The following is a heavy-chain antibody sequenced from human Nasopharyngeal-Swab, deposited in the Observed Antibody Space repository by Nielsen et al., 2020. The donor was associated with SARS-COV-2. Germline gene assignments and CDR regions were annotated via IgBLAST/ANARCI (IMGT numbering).Heavy chain of an antibody. V-gene: IGHV1-24*01. J-gene: IGHJ5*02. CDR1: GYTLTELS. Sequence: ASVKVSCKVSGYTLTELSMHWVRQAPGKGLEWMGGFDPEDGEIIYAQKFQGRVTMTEDTSTDTAYMELSSLRSEDTAVYYCATGGIALGRFDPWGQGTLVTVSS. CDR2: FDPEDGEI. CDR3: ATGGIALGRFDP. D-gene: IGHD6-13*01.